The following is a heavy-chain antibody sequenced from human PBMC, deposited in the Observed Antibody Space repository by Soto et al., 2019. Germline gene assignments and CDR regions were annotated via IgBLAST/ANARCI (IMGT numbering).Heavy chain of an antibody. D-gene: IGHD3-3*01. CDR1: GGTFSSYA. V-gene: IGHV1-8*02. J-gene: IGHJ5*02. Sequence: ASVKVSCKASGGTFSSYAISWVRQAPGQGLERMGGINPNSGKTVYALKFLGRVTMTRNTSISTAYMELSSLRSEDTAVYYCARGPQYLYYDFWSGYSRFDPWGQGTLVTVSS. CDR2: INPNSGKT. CDR3: ARGPQYLYYDFWSGYSRFDP.